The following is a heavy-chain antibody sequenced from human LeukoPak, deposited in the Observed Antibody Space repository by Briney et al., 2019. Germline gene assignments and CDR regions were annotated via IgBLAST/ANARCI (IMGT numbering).Heavy chain of an antibody. CDR3: AREYSSSAKGDYYYYMDV. J-gene: IGHJ6*03. V-gene: IGHV1-69*05. Sequence: SVKVSCKASGGTFSSYAISWVRQAPGQGLEWMGRIIPIFGTANYAQKFQGRVTITTDESTSTAYMELSSLRSEDTAVYYCAREYSSSAKGDYYYYMDVWGQGTLVTVSS. D-gene: IGHD6-6*01. CDR2: IIPIFGTA. CDR1: GGTFSSYA.